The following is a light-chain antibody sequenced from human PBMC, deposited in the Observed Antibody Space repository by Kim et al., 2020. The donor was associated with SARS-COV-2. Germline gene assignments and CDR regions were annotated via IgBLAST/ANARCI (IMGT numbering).Light chain of an antibody. CDR3: NSRDSSGNHRWV. J-gene: IGLJ3*02. Sequence: SSELTQDPAVSVALGQTVRITCQGDSLRSYYASWYQQKPGQAPVLVIYGKNNRPSGIPGRFSGSSSGNTASLTITGAQAEDEADYYCNSRDSSGNHRWVFGGGTQLTVL. CDR1: SLRSYY. CDR2: GKN. V-gene: IGLV3-19*01.